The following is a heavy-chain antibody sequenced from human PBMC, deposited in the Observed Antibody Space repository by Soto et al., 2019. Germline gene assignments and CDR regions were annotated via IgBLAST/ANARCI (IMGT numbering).Heavy chain of an antibody. CDR1: GYTFTGYY. Sequence: ASVKVSCKASGYTFTGYYMHWVRQAPGQGLEWMGWINPNSGGTNYAQKFQGWVTMTSDTSISTAYMELGRLRSDVTAVYYCARGYYYDILTGYSHDAFDIWGQGTMVTVSS. D-gene: IGHD3-9*01. CDR2: INPNSGGT. CDR3: ARGYYYDILTGYSHDAFDI. V-gene: IGHV1-2*04. J-gene: IGHJ3*02.